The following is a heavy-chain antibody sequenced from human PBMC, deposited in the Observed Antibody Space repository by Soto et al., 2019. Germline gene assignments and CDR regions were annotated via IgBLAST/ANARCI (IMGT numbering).Heavy chain of an antibody. D-gene: IGHD4-17*01. CDR3: AHRPYGDYPLDY. CDR2: IYWDDDK. V-gene: IGHV2-5*02. CDR1: GFSLSTSGVG. J-gene: IGHJ4*02. Sequence: QITLKESGPTLVKPTQTLTLTCTFSGFSLSTSGVGVGWIRQPPGKALELLALIYWDDDKRYSPSLKSRLTITKDTSKNQVVLTMTNMDPVDTATYYCAHRPYGDYPLDYWGQGTLVTVSS.